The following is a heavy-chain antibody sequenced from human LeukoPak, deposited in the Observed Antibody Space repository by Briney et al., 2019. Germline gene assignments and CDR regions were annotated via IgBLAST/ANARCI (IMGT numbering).Heavy chain of an antibody. D-gene: IGHD2-21*02. CDR3: ARDPGDCGGDCSPEDAFDI. Sequence: SETLSLTRTVSGGSISSGGYYWSWIRQHPGKGLEWIGYIYYSGSTYYNPSLKSRVTISVDTSKNQFSLKLSSVTAADTAVYYCARDPGDCGGDCSPEDAFDIWGQGTMVTVSS. J-gene: IGHJ3*02. CDR1: GGSISSGGYY. CDR2: IYYSGST. V-gene: IGHV4-31*03.